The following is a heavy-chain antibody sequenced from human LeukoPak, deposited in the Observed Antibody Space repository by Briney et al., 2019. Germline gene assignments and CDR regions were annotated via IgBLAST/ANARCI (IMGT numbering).Heavy chain of an antibody. CDR2: ISGSGGST. CDR1: GFTFSSYA. V-gene: IGHV3-23*01. J-gene: IGHJ3*02. Sequence: GGSLRLSCAASGFTFSSYAMSWVRQAPGKGLEWVSAISGSGGSTYYADSVKGRFTISRDNSKNTLYLQMNSLRTEHTAVYYCASLYYGSGSCIWGAFDIWGQGRMVTVSS. D-gene: IGHD3-10*01. CDR3: ASLYYGSGSCIWGAFDI.